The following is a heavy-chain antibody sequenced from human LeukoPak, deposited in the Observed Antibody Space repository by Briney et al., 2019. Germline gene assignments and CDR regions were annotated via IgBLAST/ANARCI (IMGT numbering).Heavy chain of an antibody. CDR3: ARVLSSSSRRYWYFDL. D-gene: IGHD6-13*01. CDR2: IYTSGST. V-gene: IGHV4-4*07. Sequence: AETLSLTCTVSGVSISSYYWNWIRQPAGKGLEWIGRIYTSGSTNYNPSRKSRGTMSVDTSKNQFSLKLSTVTAADRAVYYCARVLSSSSRRYWYFDLWGRGTLVTVSS. CDR1: GVSISSYY. J-gene: IGHJ2*01.